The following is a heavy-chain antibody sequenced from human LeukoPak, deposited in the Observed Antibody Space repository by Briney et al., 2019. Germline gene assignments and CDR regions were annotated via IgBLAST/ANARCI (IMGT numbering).Heavy chain of an antibody. J-gene: IGHJ4*02. D-gene: IGHD2-8*02. V-gene: IGHV3-9*01. CDR1: GFSFSDSA. CDR2: VGVTNDYV. Sequence: GRSLRLSCAASGFSFSDSAMHWVRQAPGKGLEWVSGVGVTNDYVAYADSVKGRFSISRDNAKNFLYLQMNSLRAEDTALYHCVKAGTGYCTGGKCYRPFDFWGQGALFTVSS. CDR3: VKAGTGYCTGGKCYRPFDF.